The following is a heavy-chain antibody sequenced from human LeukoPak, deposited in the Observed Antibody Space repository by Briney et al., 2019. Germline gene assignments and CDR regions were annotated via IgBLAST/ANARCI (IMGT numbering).Heavy chain of an antibody. CDR2: ISGSGGST. D-gene: IGHD6-13*01. J-gene: IGHJ4*02. CDR1: GFTFSSYA. Sequence: GGSLRLSCAASGFTFSSYAMSWVRQAPGKGLEWVSAISGSGGSTYYADSVKGRFNISRDNSKNTLYLQMNSLRAEDTAVYYCAKLESIAAAGTSFFDYWGQGTLVTVSS. CDR3: AKLESIAAAGTSFFDY. V-gene: IGHV3-23*01.